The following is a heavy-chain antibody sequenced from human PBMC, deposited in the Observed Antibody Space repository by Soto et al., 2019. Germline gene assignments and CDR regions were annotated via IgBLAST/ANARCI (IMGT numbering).Heavy chain of an antibody. CDR1: GFTFSSYA. CDR3: AKGLDPCGGDCYSWVVDY. J-gene: IGHJ4*02. V-gene: IGHV3-23*01. D-gene: IGHD2-21*02. Sequence: GGSLRLSCAASGFTFSSYAMSWVRQAPGKGLEWVSAISGSGGSTYYADSVKGRFTISRDNSKNTLYLQMNSLRAEDTAVYYCAKGLDPCGGDCYSWVVDYWGQGTLVTVSS. CDR2: ISGSGGST.